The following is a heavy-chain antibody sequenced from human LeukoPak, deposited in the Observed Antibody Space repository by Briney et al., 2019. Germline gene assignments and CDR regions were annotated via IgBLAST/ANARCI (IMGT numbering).Heavy chain of an antibody. V-gene: IGHV1-46*01. J-gene: IGHJ6*03. CDR1: GYTFTSYY. D-gene: IGHD2-2*01. CDR2: INPSGGST. CDR3: ARGRGTSGTNRDFYYYYYMDV. Sequence: ASVKVSCKASGYTFTSYYMHWVRQAPGQGLEWMGIINPSGGSTSYAQKFQGRVTMTRDTSAATAYKELSSLRHDDLAVFYCARGRGTSGTNRDFYYYYYMDVWGKGTTVTVSS.